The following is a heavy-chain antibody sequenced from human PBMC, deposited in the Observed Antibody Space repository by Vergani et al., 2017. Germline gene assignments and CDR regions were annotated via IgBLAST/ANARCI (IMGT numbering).Heavy chain of an antibody. D-gene: IGHD4-11*01. CDR2: ISYDGSNK. V-gene: IGHV3-30-3*01. J-gene: IGHJ6*03. CDR3: ARSDSSRYYYYMDV. CDR1: RFTFSSYA. Sequence: QVQLVESGGGVVQPGRSLRLSCAASRFTFSSYAMHWVRQAPGKGLEWVAVISYDGSNKYYADSVKGRITISRDNSKNTLYLQMNSLRAEDTAVYYCARSDSSRYYYYMDVWGKGTTVTVSS.